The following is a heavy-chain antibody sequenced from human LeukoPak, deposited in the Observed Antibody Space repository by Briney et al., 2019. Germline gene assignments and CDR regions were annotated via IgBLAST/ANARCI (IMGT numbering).Heavy chain of an antibody. V-gene: IGHV4-39*01. CDR2: IFYSGTT. D-gene: IGHD2/OR15-2a*01. CDR3: ARHVNTTTGAPIGWFDP. Sequence: TSETLSLTCTVSGGSISSSSYYWGWIRQPPGKGLEWIGSIFYSGTTYYNPSLKSRVTISVDTSKNQFSLKLTSVTAADTAVYYCARHVNTTTGAPIGWFDPWGQGTLVTVSS. J-gene: IGHJ5*02. CDR1: GGSISSSSYY.